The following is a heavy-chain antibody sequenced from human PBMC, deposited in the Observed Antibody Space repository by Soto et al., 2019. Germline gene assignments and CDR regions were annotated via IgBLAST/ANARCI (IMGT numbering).Heavy chain of an antibody. CDR1: GFTFTDYA. D-gene: IGHD6-19*01. V-gene: IGHV3-23*01. Sequence: EVQVLESGGGLVQPGGSLRLSCAASGFTFTDYAMNWVRQAPGKGLEWVSTISGSGGSTYYADSVRGRFTISRDNSKNTLSLQMSSLRAEDTAVYYCAKDGTHSNGWWAAFDIWGQGTVVTVS. CDR2: ISGSGGST. CDR3: AKDGTHSNGWWAAFDI. J-gene: IGHJ3*02.